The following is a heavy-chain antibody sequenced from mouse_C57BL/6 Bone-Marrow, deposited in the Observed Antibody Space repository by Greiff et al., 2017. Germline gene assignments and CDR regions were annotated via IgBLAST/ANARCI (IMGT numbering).Heavy chain of an antibody. V-gene: IGHV1-50*01. J-gene: IGHJ3*01. CDR3: APIYYYGSSFAY. D-gene: IGHD1-1*01. CDR2: IDPSDSYT. Sequence: QVQLQQPGAELVKPGASVKLSCKASGYTFTSYRMQWVKQRPGQGLEWIGEIDPSDSYTNYNQKFKGKATLTVDTSSSTAYMQLSSLTSEDSAVYYCAPIYYYGSSFAYWGQGTLVTVSA. CDR1: GYTFTSYR.